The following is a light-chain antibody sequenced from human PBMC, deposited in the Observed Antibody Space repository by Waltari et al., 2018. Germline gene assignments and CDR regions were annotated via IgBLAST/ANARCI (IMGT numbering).Light chain of an antibody. V-gene: IGLV1-44*01. CDR3: AAWDDSLNGWV. CDR2: SNN. Sequence: QSVLTQPPSASGTPGQRVTISCSGSSSNIGSNTVKWYQQLPGTAPKLLIYSNNPLPPGVPDRFSGSKSGTSASLAISGLQSEDEADYYGAAWDDSLNGWVFGGGTKLTVL. CDR1: SSNIGSNT. J-gene: IGLJ3*02.